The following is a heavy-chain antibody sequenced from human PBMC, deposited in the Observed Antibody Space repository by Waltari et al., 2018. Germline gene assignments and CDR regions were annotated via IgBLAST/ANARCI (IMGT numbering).Heavy chain of an antibody. Sequence: QVQLQESGPGLVKPSETLSLTCTVSGGSISSDYWSWIRQPPGKGLQWIGYIYYSGSANYNPSLKSRVTISVDTSKNQFSLKLSSVTAADTAVYFCARDQQPMYFDIWGRGILVTVSA. CDR2: IYYSGSA. CDR3: ARDQQPMYFDI. D-gene: IGHD6-13*01. CDR1: GGSISSDY. J-gene: IGHJ2*01. V-gene: IGHV4-59*01.